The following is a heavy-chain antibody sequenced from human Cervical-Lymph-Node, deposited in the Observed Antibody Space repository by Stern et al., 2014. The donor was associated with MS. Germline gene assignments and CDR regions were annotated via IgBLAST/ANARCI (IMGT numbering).Heavy chain of an antibody. D-gene: IGHD1-1*01. CDR3: ARDTSSPERSDW. CDR1: AVTVSRDY. Sequence: EVQLVESGGGVIQPGGSLRLSCTASAVTVSRDYMTWVRQAPGKGLEWVSLITNVGSTFYTDSLKGRFTISRDDSKNTVYLHMTSLRAEDTAMYYCARDTSSPERSDWWGQGTLVTVSS. J-gene: IGHJ4*02. CDR2: ITNVGST. V-gene: IGHV3-53*01.